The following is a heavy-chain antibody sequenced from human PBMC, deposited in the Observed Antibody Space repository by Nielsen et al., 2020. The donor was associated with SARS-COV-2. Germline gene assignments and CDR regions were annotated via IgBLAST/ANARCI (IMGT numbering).Heavy chain of an antibody. J-gene: IGHJ3*02. D-gene: IGHD3-10*01. CDR2: ISASGGGT. CDR3: AKDDVVRGDAFDI. V-gene: IGHV3-23*01. Sequence: GESLKISCAASGFTFNIYAMAWVRRAPGRGLQWVTAISASGGGTSYTDSVKGRFSISRDNSKNTLYLQMHSLRVEDTALYYCAKDDVVRGDAFDIWGQGTMVTVSS. CDR1: GFTFNIYA.